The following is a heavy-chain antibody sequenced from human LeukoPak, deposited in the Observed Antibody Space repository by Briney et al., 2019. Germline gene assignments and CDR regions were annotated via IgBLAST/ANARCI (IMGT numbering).Heavy chain of an antibody. CDR3: ARDPRTSGSYFDY. CDR1: GFTFSSYW. D-gene: IGHD1-26*01. CDR2: IKQDGSEK. J-gene: IGHJ4*02. V-gene: IGHV3-7*01. Sequence: GGSLRLSCAASGFTFSSYWMTLVRQAPGKGLKWVANIKQDGSEKYYVDSVKGRFTISRDNAKNSLYLQMNSLRAEDTAVYYCARDPRTSGSYFDYWGQGTLVTVSS.